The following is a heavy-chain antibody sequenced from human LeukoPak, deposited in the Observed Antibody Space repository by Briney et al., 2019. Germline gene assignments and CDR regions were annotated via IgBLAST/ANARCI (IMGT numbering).Heavy chain of an antibody. J-gene: IGHJ4*02. Sequence: GGSLRLSCAASGFTFNTYSMTWVRQAPGKGLEWVSTISGGGGSTYYADSVKGRFTISRDNSKNTLYLQVNSLRAEDTAVYYCAKGGKWDVTPFDYWGQGTLVTVSS. V-gene: IGHV3-23*01. CDR3: AKGGKWDVTPFDY. CDR2: ISGGGGST. CDR1: GFTFNTYS. D-gene: IGHD1-26*01.